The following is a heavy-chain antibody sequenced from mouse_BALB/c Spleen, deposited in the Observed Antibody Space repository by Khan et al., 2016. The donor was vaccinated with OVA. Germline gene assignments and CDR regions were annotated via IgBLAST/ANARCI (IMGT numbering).Heavy chain of an antibody. D-gene: IGHD6-1*01. CDR1: GYTFTNYG. CDR3: ARSASYWFFDV. V-gene: IGHV9-1*02. J-gene: IGHJ1*01. Sequence: QIQLVQSGPELKKPGETVKISCKASGYTFTNYGMNWVKQAPGKGLKWMGWINTYTGEPTYADDFKGRFAFSLETSANTAYLQINNLKNEDKATYFCARSASYWFFDVWGAGTTVTVSS. CDR2: INTYTGEP.